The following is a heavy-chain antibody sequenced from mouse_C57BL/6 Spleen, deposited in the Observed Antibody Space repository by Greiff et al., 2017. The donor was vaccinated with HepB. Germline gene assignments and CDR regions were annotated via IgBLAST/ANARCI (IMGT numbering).Heavy chain of an antibody. CDR2: IYPGDGDT. D-gene: IGHD2-1*01. J-gene: IGHJ1*03. V-gene: IGHV1-82*01. CDR3: ALYGNYGYFDV. CDR1: GYAFSSSW. Sequence: LQESGPELVKPGASVKISCKASGYAFSSSWMNWVKQRPGKGLEWIGRIYPGDGDTNYNGKFKGKATLTADKSSSTAYMQLSSLTSEDSAVYFCALYGNYGYFDVWGTGTTVTVSS.